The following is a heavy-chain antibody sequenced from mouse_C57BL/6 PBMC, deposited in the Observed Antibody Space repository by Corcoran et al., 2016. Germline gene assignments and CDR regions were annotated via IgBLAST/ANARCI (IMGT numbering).Heavy chain of an antibody. D-gene: IGHD2-4*01. Sequence: QVQLQQPGTELVKPGASVKLSCKASGYTFTSYCMHWVKQRPGQGLEWIGNINPSNGGTNYNEKFKSKATLTVDKSSSTTYMQLSSLTSEDSPVYYCAREGITISFDYWGQGTTLTVSS. CDR1: GYTFTSYC. J-gene: IGHJ2*01. V-gene: IGHV1-53*01. CDR2: INPSNGGT. CDR3: AREGITISFDY.